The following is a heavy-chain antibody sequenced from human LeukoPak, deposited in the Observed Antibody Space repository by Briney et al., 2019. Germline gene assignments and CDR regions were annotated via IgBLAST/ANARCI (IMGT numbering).Heavy chain of an antibody. D-gene: IGHD3-22*01. J-gene: IGHJ4*02. Sequence: QPGGSLRLSCAASGFNFSSYAISWVRQAPGKGLEWVSAISGSGGSTYYADSVKGRFTISRDNSKNTLYLQMNSLRAEDTAVYYCAKIVVVIPFVDYWGQGTLVTVSP. CDR1: GFNFSSYA. CDR2: ISGSGGST. CDR3: AKIVVVIPFVDY. V-gene: IGHV3-23*01.